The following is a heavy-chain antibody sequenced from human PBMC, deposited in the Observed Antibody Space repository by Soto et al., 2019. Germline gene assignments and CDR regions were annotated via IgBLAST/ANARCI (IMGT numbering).Heavy chain of an antibody. CDR2: IYYSGST. D-gene: IGHD2-2*01. J-gene: IGHJ5*02. V-gene: IGHV4-59*01. CDR1: GGSISSYY. CDR3: AREGQDCSSTSCYPDNWFDP. Sequence: TSETLSLTCTVSGGSISSYYWSWIRQPPGKGLEWIGYIYYSGSTNYNPSLKSRVTISVDTSKNQFSLKLSSVTAADTAVYYCAREGQDCSSTSCYPDNWFDPWGQGTLVTVSS.